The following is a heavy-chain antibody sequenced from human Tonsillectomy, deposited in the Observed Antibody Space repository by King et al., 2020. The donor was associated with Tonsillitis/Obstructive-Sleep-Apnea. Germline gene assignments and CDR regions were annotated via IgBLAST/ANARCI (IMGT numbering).Heavy chain of an antibody. CDR1: GGSISSGGYY. J-gene: IGHJ4*02. CDR2: IYYSGST. V-gene: IGHV4-31*03. CDR3: ARDDRCHYDSSGYLDY. D-gene: IGHD3-22*01. Sequence: MQLQESGPGLVKPSQTLSLTCTVSGGSISSGGYYWSWIRQHPGKGLEWSGYIYYSGSTYYNPSLKSRVIISVDTSKNQFSLKLRSVTAADTAVYYCARDDRCHYDSSGYLDYWGQGTLVTVSP.